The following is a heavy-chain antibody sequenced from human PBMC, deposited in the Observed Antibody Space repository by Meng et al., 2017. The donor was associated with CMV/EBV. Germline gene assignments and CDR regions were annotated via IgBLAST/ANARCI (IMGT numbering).Heavy chain of an antibody. V-gene: IGHV3-48*03. CDR2: ISSSGSII. J-gene: IGHJ6*02. Sequence: GGSLRLSCAASGFTFSSYEMNWVRQAPGKGLEWVSYISSSGSIIYYADSVKGRFTISRDNAKNSLYLQMNSLRAEDTAVYYCARALIAVAGSWDHYYGMDVWGQGTTVTVSS. CDR1: GFTFSSYE. D-gene: IGHD6-19*01. CDR3: ARALIAVAGSWDHYYGMDV.